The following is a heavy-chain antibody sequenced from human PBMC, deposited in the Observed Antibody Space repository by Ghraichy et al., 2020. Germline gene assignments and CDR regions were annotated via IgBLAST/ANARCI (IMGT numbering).Heavy chain of an antibody. D-gene: IGHD4/OR15-4a*01. Sequence: GESLNISCAASGFAFDTYGMHWVRQAPGKGLEWVAFIRFDGTDKFYADSVKGRITISRDNSKNTLYLQMNSLRADDTALYYCAKDSAKYCFDYWGQGTLVTVSS. CDR3: AKDSAKYCFDY. CDR1: GFAFDTYG. V-gene: IGHV3-30*02. CDR2: IRFDGTDK. J-gene: IGHJ4*02.